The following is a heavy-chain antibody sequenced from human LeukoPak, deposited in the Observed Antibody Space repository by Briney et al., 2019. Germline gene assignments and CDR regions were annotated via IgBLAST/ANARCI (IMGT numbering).Heavy chain of an antibody. Sequence: PGGSLRLSCAASGFTFSSYSMNWVRQAPGKGLEWVSSISSSSSYIYYADSVKGRFTISRDNAKNSLYLQMSILRAEDTAVYYCARDRGGSYSEIDYWGQGTLVTVSS. CDR2: ISSSSSYI. D-gene: IGHD1-26*01. J-gene: IGHJ4*02. V-gene: IGHV3-21*01. CDR1: GFTFSSYS. CDR3: ARDRGGSYSEIDY.